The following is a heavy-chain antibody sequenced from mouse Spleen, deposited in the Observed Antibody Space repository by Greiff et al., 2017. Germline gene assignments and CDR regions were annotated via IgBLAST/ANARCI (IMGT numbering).Heavy chain of an antibody. CDR1: GYSITSGYY. CDR2: ISYDGSN. J-gene: IGHJ2*01. CDR3: AIIYYYGSSLDY. D-gene: IGHD1-1*01. V-gene: IGHV3-6*01. Sequence: EVKLMESGPGLVKPSQSLSLTCSVTGYSITSGYYWNWIRQFPGNKLEWMGYISYDGSNNYNPSLKNRISITRDTSKNQFFLKLNSVTTEDTATYYCAIIYYYGSSLDYWGQGTTLTVSS.